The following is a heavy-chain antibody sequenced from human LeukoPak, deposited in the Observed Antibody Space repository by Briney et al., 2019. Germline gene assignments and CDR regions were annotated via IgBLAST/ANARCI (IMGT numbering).Heavy chain of an antibody. Sequence: GASVKVSCKASGNTFTGYYMHWVRQAPGQGLEWMGWINPNSGGTNYAQKFQGWVTMTRDTSISTAYMELSRLRSDGTAVYYCAREMEGGDSSGYYFDYWGQGTLVTVSS. CDR3: AREMEGGDSSGYYFDY. D-gene: IGHD3-22*01. CDR1: GNTFTGYY. J-gene: IGHJ4*02. CDR2: INPNSGGT. V-gene: IGHV1-2*04.